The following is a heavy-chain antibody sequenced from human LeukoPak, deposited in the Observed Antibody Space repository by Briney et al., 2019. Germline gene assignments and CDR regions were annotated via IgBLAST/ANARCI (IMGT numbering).Heavy chain of an antibody. Sequence: PSQTLSLTCTVSGGSLSSGGYYWGWIRQHPGKGLEWIGYIYHSGSTYYNPSLKSRVSISVDTSKNQFSLKLSSVTAADAAVYYCATYRYGSHYYFDYWGQGTLVTVS. CDR3: ATYRYGSHYYFDY. D-gene: IGHD5-18*01. CDR2: IYHSGST. V-gene: IGHV4-31*03. CDR1: GGSLSSGGYY. J-gene: IGHJ4*02.